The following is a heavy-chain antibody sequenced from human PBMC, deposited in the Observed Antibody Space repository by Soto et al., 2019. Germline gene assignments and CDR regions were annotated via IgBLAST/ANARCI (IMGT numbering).Heavy chain of an antibody. J-gene: IGHJ4*02. CDR2: ISNDGTSA. V-gene: IGHV3-74*01. CDR3: ARGGYYYEGRAYSPDN. D-gene: IGHD3-22*01. CDR1: GFTFSTYW. Sequence: GGSLRLSCAASGFTFSTYWMHWVRQAPGKGLVWVSRISNDGTSADYADSVKGRVTVSRDNARNTLYLQMHSLRAEDTAVYYCARGGYYYEGRAYSPDNWGQGTLVTVSS.